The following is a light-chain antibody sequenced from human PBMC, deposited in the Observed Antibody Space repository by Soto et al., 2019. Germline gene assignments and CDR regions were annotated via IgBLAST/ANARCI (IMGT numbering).Light chain of an antibody. Sequence: DIQMTQSPSTLSASVGDRGTITCRASQSISSWLAWYQQKPGKAPKLLIYDASSLESGFPSRFSGSGSGTEFSLTISSLQPDDFATYYCQQYNSYWTFGQGTKVEIK. J-gene: IGKJ1*01. CDR2: DAS. CDR3: QQYNSYWT. CDR1: QSISSW. V-gene: IGKV1-5*01.